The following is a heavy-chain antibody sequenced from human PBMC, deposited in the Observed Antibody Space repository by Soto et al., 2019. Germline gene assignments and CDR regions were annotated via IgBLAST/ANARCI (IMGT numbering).Heavy chain of an antibody. CDR2: IYYSGST. V-gene: IGHV4-31*03. J-gene: IGHJ5*02. D-gene: IGHD2-15*01. CDR1: GGSISSGGYY. Sequence: SETLSLTCTVSGGSISSGGYYWSWIRQHPGKGLEWIGYIYYSGSTYYNPSLKSRVTISVDTSKNQFSLKLSSVTAADTAVYYCARGRTSEYCSGGSCYPHNWFVPWGPETLVTVSS. CDR3: ARGRTSEYCSGGSCYPHNWFVP.